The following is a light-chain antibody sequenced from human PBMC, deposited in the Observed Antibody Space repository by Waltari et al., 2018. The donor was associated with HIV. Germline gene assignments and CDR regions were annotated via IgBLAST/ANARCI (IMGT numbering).Light chain of an antibody. J-gene: IGKJ4*01. V-gene: IGKV3-15*01. CDR3: QQYNNWPPNT. CDR1: QSVSTN. CDR2: GAS. Sequence: EIVMTQSPATLSVSPGERATLSCRASQSVSTNLAWYQQKPGQAPRLLIYGASTRATGLPARFSGSWSGTEFSLTISSLQSEDFAVYYCQQYNNWPPNTFGGGTKVEIK.